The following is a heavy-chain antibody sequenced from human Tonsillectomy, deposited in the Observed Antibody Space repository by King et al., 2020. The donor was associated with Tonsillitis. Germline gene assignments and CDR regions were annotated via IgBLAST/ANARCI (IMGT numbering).Heavy chain of an antibody. CDR3: AKVRATFFLDGMDV. D-gene: IGHD3-3*01. CDR1: GYTFTTYD. Sequence: VQLVQSGAEVKKPGASVKVSCKASGYTFTTYDINWVRQATGQGLEWMGWMNPNSGNTGYAQKFQGRVTMTRNTSISTAYMELRSLRSEDTAVYYCAKVRATFFLDGMDVWGQGTTVTVSS. J-gene: IGHJ6*02. CDR2: MNPNSGNT. V-gene: IGHV1-8*01.